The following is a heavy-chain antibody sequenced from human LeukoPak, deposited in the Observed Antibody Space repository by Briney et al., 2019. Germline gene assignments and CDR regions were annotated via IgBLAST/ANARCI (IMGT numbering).Heavy chain of an antibody. J-gene: IGHJ4*02. CDR2: ISSSSSYI. CDR3: ATVEIVVPIGEDY. V-gene: IGHV3-21*01. CDR1: GFTFSSYS. Sequence: GGSLRLSCAASGFTFSSYSMIWVRQAPGKGLEWVSSISSSSSYIYYADSVEGRFTISRDNAKNSLYLQMNSLRAEDTAVYYCATVEIVVPIGEDYWGQGTLVTVPS. D-gene: IGHD3-22*01.